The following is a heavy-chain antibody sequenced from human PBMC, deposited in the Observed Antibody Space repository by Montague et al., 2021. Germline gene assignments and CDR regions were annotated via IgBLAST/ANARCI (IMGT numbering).Heavy chain of an antibody. CDR2: NSYRGST. Sequence: SETLSLTCSVSGGSISSYYWSWIRQPPGKGLEYIGYNSYRGSTNSSPSLQSRVTISGDTSKNQFSLKLTSVTAADTAIYYCARTIAMVIAATTGPDAFDVWGRGTMVTVSS. J-gene: IGHJ3*01. D-gene: IGHD2-15*01. CDR1: GGSISSYY. CDR3: ARTIAMVIAATTGPDAFDV. V-gene: IGHV4-59*01.